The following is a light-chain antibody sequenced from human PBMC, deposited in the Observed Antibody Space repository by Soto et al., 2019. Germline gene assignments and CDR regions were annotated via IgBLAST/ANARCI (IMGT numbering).Light chain of an antibody. CDR1: QSISSW. Sequence: DIQMTQSPSTLSASVGDRVTITCRASQSISSWLAWYQQKPGKAPKLLIYKASSLESGVPLRFSGSGSGTEFTLTISSLQPDDFATYYCQQYNSPLTFGGGTKVEIK. J-gene: IGKJ4*01. V-gene: IGKV1-5*03. CDR3: QQYNSPLT. CDR2: KAS.